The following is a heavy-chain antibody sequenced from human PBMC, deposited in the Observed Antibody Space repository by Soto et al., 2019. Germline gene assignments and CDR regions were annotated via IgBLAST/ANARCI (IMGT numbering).Heavy chain of an antibody. D-gene: IGHD2-15*01. CDR2: IIPIFGTA. V-gene: IGHV1-69*13. CDR1: GGTFSSYA. J-gene: IGHJ3*02. CDR3: ARDYRRSPYCSGGSCYSVSAFDI. Sequence: SVKVSCKASGGTFSSYAISWVRQAPGQGLEWMGGIIPIFGTANYAQKFQGRVTITADESTSTAYMELSRLRSEDTAVYYCARDYRRSPYCSGGSCYSVSAFDIWGQGTMVTVSS.